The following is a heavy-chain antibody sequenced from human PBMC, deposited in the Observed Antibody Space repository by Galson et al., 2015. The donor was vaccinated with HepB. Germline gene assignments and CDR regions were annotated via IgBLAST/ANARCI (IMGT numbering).Heavy chain of an antibody. CDR3: AREVVISEYYFDY. Sequence: SLRLSCAASGFTFSSYWMSWVRQAPGKGLEWVANIKQDGSEKYYVDSVKGRFTISRDNAKNSLYLQMNSLRAEDTAVYYCAREVVISEYYFDYWGQGTLVTVSS. J-gene: IGHJ4*02. CDR1: GFTFSSYW. V-gene: IGHV3-7*03. CDR2: IKQDGSEK. D-gene: IGHD3-22*01.